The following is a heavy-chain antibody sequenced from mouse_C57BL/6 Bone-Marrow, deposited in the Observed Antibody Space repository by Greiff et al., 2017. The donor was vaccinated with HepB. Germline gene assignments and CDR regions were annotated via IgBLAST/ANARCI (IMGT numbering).Heavy chain of an antibody. J-gene: IGHJ3*01. Sequence: EVQLQQSGAELVRPGASVKLSCTASGFNIKDDYMHWVKQRPEQGLEWIGWIDPENGDTEYASKFQGKATITADTSSNTAYLQLSSLTSEDTAVYYCTTDHYSKACFAYWGQGTLVTVSA. D-gene: IGHD2-5*01. CDR1: GFNIKDDY. CDR3: TTDHYSKACFAY. CDR2: IDPENGDT. V-gene: IGHV14-4*01.